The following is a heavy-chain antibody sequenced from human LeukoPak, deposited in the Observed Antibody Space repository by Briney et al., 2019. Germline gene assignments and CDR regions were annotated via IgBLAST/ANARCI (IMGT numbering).Heavy chain of an antibody. V-gene: IGHV3-74*01. CDR1: GFTFSSYW. CDR3: ARSPLHPYDSSGPDAFDI. Sequence: GGSLRLSCAASGFTFSSYWMHWVRQAPGKGLVWVSRINSDGSSTSYADSVKGRFTISRDNAKNTLYLQMNSLRAEDTAVYYCARSPLHPYDSSGPDAFDIWGQGTMVTVSS. J-gene: IGHJ3*02. CDR2: INSDGSST. D-gene: IGHD3-22*01.